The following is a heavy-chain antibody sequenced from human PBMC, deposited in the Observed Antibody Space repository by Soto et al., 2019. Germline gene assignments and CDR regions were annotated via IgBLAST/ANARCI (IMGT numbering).Heavy chain of an antibody. CDR3: AKDVLNCSSTSCYPSSAFDI. D-gene: IGHD2-2*01. CDR1: GFTFDDYA. Sequence: GGSLRLSCAASGFTFDDYAMHWVRQAPGKGLEWVSGISWNSGSIGYADSVKGRFTISRDNAKNSLYLQMNSLRAEDKALYYCAKDVLNCSSTSCYPSSAFDIWGQGTMVTVSS. J-gene: IGHJ3*02. V-gene: IGHV3-9*01. CDR2: ISWNSGSI.